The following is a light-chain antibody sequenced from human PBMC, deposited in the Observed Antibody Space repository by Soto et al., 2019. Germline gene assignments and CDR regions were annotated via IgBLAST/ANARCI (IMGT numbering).Light chain of an antibody. CDR3: QQYNSYST. CDR2: AAS. Sequence: EIQMTQSPSSLSASVGERVTLTCRASQSISSYLNWYQQKPGKAPKLLIYAASSLQSGVPSRFSGSGSGTEFTLTISSLQPDDFATYYCQQYNSYSTFGQGTKVDIK. J-gene: IGKJ1*01. V-gene: IGKV1-5*01. CDR1: QSISSY.